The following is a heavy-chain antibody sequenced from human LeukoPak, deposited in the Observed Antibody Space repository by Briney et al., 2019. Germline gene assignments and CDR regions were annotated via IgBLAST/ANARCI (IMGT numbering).Heavy chain of an antibody. CDR1: SFIFNDYY. CDR2: MSSTGIYT. CDR3: LRDNNSHLGTDV. D-gene: IGHD2/OR15-2a*01. J-gene: IGHJ6*02. V-gene: IGHV3-11*05. Sequence: GGYLRFTSAASSFIFNDYYMSRHRQAPGRGLEWVSYMSSTGIYTDYAASVKGRFTISRDNAKNSVYLQMNSLRAVKTAASYCLRDNNSHLGTDVWGQGTTVTVSS.